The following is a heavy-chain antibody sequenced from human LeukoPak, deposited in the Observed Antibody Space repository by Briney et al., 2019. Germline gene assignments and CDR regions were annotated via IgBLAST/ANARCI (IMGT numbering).Heavy chain of an antibody. J-gene: IGHJ6*02. D-gene: IGHD6-6*01. V-gene: IGHV3-21*06. CDR1: GFTFSSYS. Sequence: GGSQRLSCAASGFTFSSYSMVWVRQAPGKGLEWVSSISSGSNYIYYADSVKGRFTISRDNARTSLYLQMNSLRAEDTGVYYCARDKAQDSVYYGMDVWGQGATVTVSS. CDR3: ARDKAQDSVYYGMDV. CDR2: ISSGSNYI.